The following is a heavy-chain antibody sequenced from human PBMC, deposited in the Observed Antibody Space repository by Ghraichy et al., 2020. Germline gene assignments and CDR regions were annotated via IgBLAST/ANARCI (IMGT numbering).Heavy chain of an antibody. CDR3: ARDHQYGSGTKHDF. J-gene: IGHJ4*02. Sequence: GGSLRLSCVTSGFTFSDYYMTWIRQAPGKGLEWLSYMSGSGSAIYYADSVKGRFTISRDNAKNSLSLQMNSLRVEDTAVYYCARDHQYGSGTKHDFWGQGTLVTVSS. CDR2: MSGSGSAI. V-gene: IGHV3-11*01. D-gene: IGHD3-10*01. CDR1: GFTFSDYY.